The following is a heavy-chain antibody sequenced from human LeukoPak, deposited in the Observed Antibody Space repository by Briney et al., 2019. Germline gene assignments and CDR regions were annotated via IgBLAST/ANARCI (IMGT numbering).Heavy chain of an antibody. D-gene: IGHD5-18*01. CDR2: IYSGGTT. V-gene: IGHV3-66*01. Sequence: GGSLRLSCAASGFTVSSNYMSWVRQAPGKGLEWVSAIYSGGTTSYADSVEGRFTISRDNSKNTLYLQMNSLRAEDTAVFYCARGAMVSWYFDYWGQGTLVTVSS. J-gene: IGHJ4*02. CDR3: ARGAMVSWYFDY. CDR1: GFTVSSNY.